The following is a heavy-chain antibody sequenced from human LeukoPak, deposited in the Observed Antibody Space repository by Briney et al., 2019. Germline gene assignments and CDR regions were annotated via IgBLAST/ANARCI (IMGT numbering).Heavy chain of an antibody. Sequence: GGSLRLSCAASGFTFSSYWMNWARQAPGKGLEWVASINHNGNVNYYVDSVKGRFTISRDNAKNSLYLQMSNLRAEDTALYYCARTGIAARPTVWFDPWGQGTLVTVSS. CDR3: ARTGIAARPTVWFDP. J-gene: IGHJ5*02. D-gene: IGHD6-6*01. V-gene: IGHV3-7*01. CDR2: INHNGNVN. CDR1: GFTFSSYW.